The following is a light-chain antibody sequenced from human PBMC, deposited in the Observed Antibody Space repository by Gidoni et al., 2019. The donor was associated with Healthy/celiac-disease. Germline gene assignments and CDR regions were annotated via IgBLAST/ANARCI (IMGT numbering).Light chain of an antibody. CDR2: EVS. Sequence: QSALTPPPSASGSPGQSVTISCTGTSSDVGGYNYVSWYQQHPGKAPKLMIYEVSTRPSGVPDRFSGSKSGNTASLTVSGLQAEDEADYYCSSYAGSNNLGVFGGGTKLTVL. CDR3: SSYAGSNNLGV. V-gene: IGLV2-8*01. CDR1: SSDVGGYNY. J-gene: IGLJ2*01.